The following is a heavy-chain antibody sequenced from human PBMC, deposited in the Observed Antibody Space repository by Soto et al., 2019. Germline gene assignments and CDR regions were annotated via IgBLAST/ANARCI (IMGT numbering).Heavy chain of an antibody. CDR3: ARDGLSSTPDLYYYGMDV. J-gene: IGHJ6*02. CDR2: INPNSGGT. CDR1: GYTFTGYY. Sequence: ASVKVSCKASGYTFTGYYMHWVRQAPGQGLEWMGWINPNSGGTNYAQKFQGWVTMTRDTSISTAYMELSRLRSDDTAVYYCARDGLSSTPDLYYYGMDVWGQGTTITVSS. V-gene: IGHV1-2*04. D-gene: IGHD2-2*01.